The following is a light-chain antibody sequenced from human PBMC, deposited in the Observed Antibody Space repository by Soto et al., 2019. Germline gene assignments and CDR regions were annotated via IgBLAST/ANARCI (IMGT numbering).Light chain of an antibody. V-gene: IGKV3-11*01. CDR3: QQRSDWPLT. CDR1: QSVSSY. Sequence: EIVLTQSPATLSLSPGERATLSCRASQSVSSYLAWYQQRPGQAPRLLIYDVSNGATGIPARFSGSGSGTDFTLTISSLEPEDFAVYYSQQRSDWPLTFGGGTKVEIK. J-gene: IGKJ4*01. CDR2: DVS.